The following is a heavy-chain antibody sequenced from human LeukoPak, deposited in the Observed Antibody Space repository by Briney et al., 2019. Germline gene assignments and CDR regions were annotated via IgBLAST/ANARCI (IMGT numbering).Heavy chain of an antibody. J-gene: IGHJ3*02. Sequence: GGSLRLSCAASGFTFSSYGMHWVRQAPGKGLEWVAVISYDGSNKYYADSVKGRFTISRDNSKNTLYLQMISLRAEDTAVYYCARDGRERRSNAFDIWGQGTMVTVSS. CDR1: GFTFSSYG. CDR2: ISYDGSNK. CDR3: ARDGRERRSNAFDI. D-gene: IGHD1-1*01. V-gene: IGHV3-30*03.